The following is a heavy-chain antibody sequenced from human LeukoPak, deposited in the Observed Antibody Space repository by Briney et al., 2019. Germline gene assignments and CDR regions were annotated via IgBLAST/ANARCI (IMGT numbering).Heavy chain of an antibody. CDR2: FYSSGST. Sequence: SGYGMHWVRQAPGKGLEWIGAFYSSGSTSSHSSLKSRVTISVDTSRTQLSLKLDSVTDTDTAVYYCVRDGRFDSACFDSWGPGILVTVSS. CDR3: VRDGRFDSACFDS. J-gene: IGHJ4*02. D-gene: IGHD6-19*01. CDR1: SGYG. V-gene: IGHV4-39*07.